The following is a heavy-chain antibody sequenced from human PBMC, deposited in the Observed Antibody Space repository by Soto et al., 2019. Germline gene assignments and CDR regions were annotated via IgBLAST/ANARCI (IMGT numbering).Heavy chain of an antibody. CDR2: IKNDGTDA. D-gene: IGHD3-22*01. V-gene: IGHV3-33*05. J-gene: IGHJ4*02. CDR3: ARDVWDSSGYYLDY. CDR1: GFTFSTYG. Sequence: VGSLRLSCAASGFTFSTYGIHWVRQAPGKGLEWAAVIKNDGTDAWYADSVKGRFTISRDNSRNTVFLQMNSLRDEDTAVYYCARDVWDSSGYYLDYWGQGTLVTVSS.